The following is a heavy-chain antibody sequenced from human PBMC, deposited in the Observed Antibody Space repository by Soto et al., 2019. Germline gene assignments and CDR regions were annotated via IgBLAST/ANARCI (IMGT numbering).Heavy chain of an antibody. CDR3: ASLRFLEWSVEY. Sequence: SETLSLTCTVSGGSISSYYWSWIRQPPGKGLEWIGYIYYSGSTNYNPSLKSRVTISVVTSKNQFSLKLSSVTAADTAVYYCASLRFLEWSVEYWGQGTLVTVSS. CDR1: GGSISSYY. V-gene: IGHV4-59*08. J-gene: IGHJ4*02. CDR2: IYYSGST. D-gene: IGHD3-3*01.